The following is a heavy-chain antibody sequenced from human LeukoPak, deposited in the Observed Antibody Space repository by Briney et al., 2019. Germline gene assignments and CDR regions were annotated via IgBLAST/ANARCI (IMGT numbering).Heavy chain of an antibody. CDR2: IYSGGST. D-gene: IGHD5-18*01. V-gene: IGHV3-53*01. J-gene: IGHJ6*02. Sequence: GGSLRLSCAASGFTFSSYWMSWVRQAPGKGLEWVSVIYSGGSTYYADSVKGRFTISRDNSKNTLYLQMNSLRAEDTAVYYCARDSYSYGYGPRYYYGMDVWGQGTTVTVSS. CDR3: ARDSYSYGYGPRYYYGMDV. CDR1: GFTFSSYW.